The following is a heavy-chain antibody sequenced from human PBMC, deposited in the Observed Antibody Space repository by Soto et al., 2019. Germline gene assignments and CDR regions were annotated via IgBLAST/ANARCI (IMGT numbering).Heavy chain of an antibody. D-gene: IGHD3-3*01. CDR1: GFAFSTYG. Sequence: QPGGSLRLSCAASGFAFSTYGMHWVRQAPGKELEWVAIIWHDGSQHYYADSVKGRFTISRDNSKNTLYLQMNSLRAEDTAVYYCARDLGSFHDWTAFDIWGQGTMVTVSS. V-gene: IGHV3-33*01. CDR2: IWHDGSQH. CDR3: ARDLGSFHDWTAFDI. J-gene: IGHJ3*02.